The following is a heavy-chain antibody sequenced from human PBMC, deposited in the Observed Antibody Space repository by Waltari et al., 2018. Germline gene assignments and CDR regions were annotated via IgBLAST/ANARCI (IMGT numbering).Heavy chain of an antibody. V-gene: IGHV3-21*01. Sequence: EVQLVESGGGLVKPGGSLRLSCAASGFTFSSYSMNWVRQAPGKGLGWVSSISSSSYIYYADSVKGRFTSSRDNAKNSLYLQMNSLRAEDTAVYYCARLCGGDCYHFDYWGQGTLVTVSS. CDR1: GFTFSSYS. CDR2: ISSSSYI. J-gene: IGHJ4*02. CDR3: ARLCGGDCYHFDY. D-gene: IGHD2-21*02.